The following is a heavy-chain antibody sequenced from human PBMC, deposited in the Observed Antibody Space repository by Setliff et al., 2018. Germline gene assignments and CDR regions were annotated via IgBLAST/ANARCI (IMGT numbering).Heavy chain of an antibody. D-gene: IGHD5-18*01. CDR1: GGTFSSYG. J-gene: IGHJ6*03. CDR2: TIPLFGTT. Sequence: SVKVSCKASGGTFSSYGISWVRHAPGQGLEWRGGTIPLFGTTDYAQKFHGRVTIITDEPTSTAYMELSSLTSDDTAVYYCAREGVDTRSSTDYRYYMDVWGKGTTVTVSS. V-gene: IGHV1-69*05. CDR3: AREGVDTRSSTDYRYYMDV.